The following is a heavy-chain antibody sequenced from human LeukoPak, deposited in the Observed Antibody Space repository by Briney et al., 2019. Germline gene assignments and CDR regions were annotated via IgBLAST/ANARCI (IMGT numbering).Heavy chain of an antibody. J-gene: IGHJ4*02. Sequence: GKSLKISCKGSGYSFTSYWSGWVCQMPGNGLEWMGIIYPGDSDTRYSPSFQGQVTISADKSISTAYLQWSSLKASDTAIYFFQAQDGIRDFDWSDVGDYWGQGTLVTVSS. D-gene: IGHD3-9*01. CDR1: GYSFTSYW. CDR2: IYPGDSDT. CDR3: QAQDGIRDFDWSDVGDY. V-gene: IGHV5-51*01.